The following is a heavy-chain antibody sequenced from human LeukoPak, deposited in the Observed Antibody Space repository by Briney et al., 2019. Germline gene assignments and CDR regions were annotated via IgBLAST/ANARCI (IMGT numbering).Heavy chain of an antibody. V-gene: IGHV1-18*01. Sequence: GASVKVSCKASDYTFTSYGISWVRQAPGQGLEWMGWISAYNGNTNYAQKLQGRVTMTTDTSTSTAYMELRSLRSDDTAVYYCARGLDSSSWRLLFDYWGQGTLVTVSS. J-gene: IGHJ4*02. CDR3: ARGLDSSSWRLLFDY. D-gene: IGHD6-13*01. CDR2: ISAYNGNT. CDR1: DYTFTSYG.